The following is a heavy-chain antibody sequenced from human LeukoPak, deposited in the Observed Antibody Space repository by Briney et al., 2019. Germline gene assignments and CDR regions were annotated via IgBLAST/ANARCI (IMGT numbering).Heavy chain of an antibody. V-gene: IGHV3-30*09. Sequence: GGSLRLSCAASGFTLNTYAMHWVRQAPGRGLEWVAVISYDSSNYYYADSVKGRFAISRDNSKNTLYLQMNSLRAEDTAVYYCAKGDFDYWGQGTLVTVSS. CDR2: ISYDSSNY. J-gene: IGHJ4*02. CDR1: GFTLNTYA. CDR3: AKGDFDY.